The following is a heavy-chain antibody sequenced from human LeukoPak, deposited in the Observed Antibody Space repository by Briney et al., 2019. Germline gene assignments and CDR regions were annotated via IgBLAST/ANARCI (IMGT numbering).Heavy chain of an antibody. Sequence: WASVKVSCKASGYTFTGYYMHWVRQAPGQGLEWMGGIIPIFGTANYAQKFQGRVTITTDESTSTAYMELSSLRSEDTAVYYCASADSSGYYGDAFDIWGQGTMVTVSS. J-gene: IGHJ3*02. D-gene: IGHD3-22*01. CDR1: GYTFTGYY. CDR2: IIPIFGTA. V-gene: IGHV1-69*05. CDR3: ASADSSGYYGDAFDI.